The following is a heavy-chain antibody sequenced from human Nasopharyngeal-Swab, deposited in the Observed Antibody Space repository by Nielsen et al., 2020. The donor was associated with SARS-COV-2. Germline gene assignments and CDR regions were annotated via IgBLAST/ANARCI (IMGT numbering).Heavy chain of an antibody. Sequence: GGSLRLSCAASGFTFSSYAMSWVRQAPGKGLEWVSAISGSGGSTHYADSVKGRFTISRDNSKNTLYLQMNSLRAEDTAVYYCAKVKRPIVVVPAATDYWGQGTLVTVSS. J-gene: IGHJ4*02. CDR1: GFTFSSYA. CDR2: ISGSGGST. CDR3: AKVKRPIVVVPAATDY. D-gene: IGHD2-2*01. V-gene: IGHV3-23*01.